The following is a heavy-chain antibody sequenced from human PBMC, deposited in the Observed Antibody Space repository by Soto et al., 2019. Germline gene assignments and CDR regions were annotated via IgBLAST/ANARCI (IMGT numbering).Heavy chain of an antibody. D-gene: IGHD6-13*01. V-gene: IGHV4-31*03. J-gene: IGHJ5*02. CDR2: IYYSGIT. CDR3: TRARRYSSSWFWFDP. Sequence: SETLSLTGSVSGDPISSGDYNWNWIRQHPGKGPEWIGYIYYSGITNYNPSLRSRVTLSEDTAQNQFSLRLTSVTAADTAVYYCTRARRYSSSWFWFDPWGQGTLVTVSS. CDR1: GDPISSGDYN.